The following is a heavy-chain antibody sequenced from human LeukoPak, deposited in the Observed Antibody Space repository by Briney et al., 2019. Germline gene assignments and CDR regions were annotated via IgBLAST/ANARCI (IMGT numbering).Heavy chain of an antibody. CDR1: GYTFTGYY. D-gene: IGHD3-22*01. CDR3: ARVYYDSSGYYPLDFDY. V-gene: IGHV1-18*04. J-gene: IGHJ4*02. CDR2: ISAYNGNT. Sequence: ASVKVSCKASGYTFTGYYMHWVRQAPGQGLEWMGWISAYNGNTNYAQKLQGRVTMTTDTSTSTAYMELRSLRSDDTAVYYCARVYYDSSGYYPLDFDYWGQGTLVTVSS.